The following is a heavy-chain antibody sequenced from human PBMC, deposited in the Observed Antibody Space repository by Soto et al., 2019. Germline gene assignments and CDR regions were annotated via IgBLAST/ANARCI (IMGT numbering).Heavy chain of an antibody. D-gene: IGHD5-18*01. CDR1: GFTFSSYA. Sequence: EVQLLESGGGLVQPGGSLRLSCAASGFTFSSYAMSWVRQAPGKGLEWVSAISGSGGSTYYADSVKGRFTISRDNSKNTLYLEMNSLRAEDTAVYYCAKDRLGSYGSFDYWGQGTLVTVSS. CDR2: ISGSGGST. V-gene: IGHV3-23*01. J-gene: IGHJ4*02. CDR3: AKDRLGSYGSFDY.